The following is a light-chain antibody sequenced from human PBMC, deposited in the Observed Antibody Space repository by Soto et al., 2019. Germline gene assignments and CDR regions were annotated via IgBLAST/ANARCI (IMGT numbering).Light chain of an antibody. CDR3: QQSFSVPPT. V-gene: IGKV1-39*01. CDR1: QSISSH. Sequence: EIQMTQSPSSLSASVGDRVTITCRASQSISSHLNWYQQKPGKAPKLLIYSTSNLQSGVPSGFSGSGSGTNFSLTISNLQPEDFATYYCQQSFSVPPTFGQGTRLEIK. J-gene: IGKJ5*01. CDR2: STS.